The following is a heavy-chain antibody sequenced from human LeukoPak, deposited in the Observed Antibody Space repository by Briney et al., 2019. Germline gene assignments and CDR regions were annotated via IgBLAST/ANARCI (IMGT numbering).Heavy chain of an antibody. J-gene: IGHJ4*02. V-gene: IGHV5-51*01. CDR1: GYSFTSYW. D-gene: IGHD6-6*01. CDR2: IYPGDSDT. Sequence: GESLKISCKGSGYSFTSYWIGWVRQMPGKGLEWMGIIYPGDSDTRYSPSFQGQVTISADKSISTAYLQWSSLRSEDTAVYYCATTSLAPRSSPGGAYFDYWGQGTLVTVSS. CDR3: ATTSLAPRSSPGGAYFDY.